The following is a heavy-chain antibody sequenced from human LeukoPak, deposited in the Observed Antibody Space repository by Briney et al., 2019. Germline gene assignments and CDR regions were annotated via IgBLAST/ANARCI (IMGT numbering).Heavy chain of an antibody. D-gene: IGHD3-22*01. Sequence: SETLSLTCAVYGGSFSGYYWSWIRQPPGKGLEWIGEINHSGSTNYNPSLKSRVTISVDTSKNQFSLKLSSVTAADTAVYYCARRRYDSSGYYYGRGPYYYYYMDVWGKGTTVTISS. CDR1: GGSFSGYY. CDR2: INHSGST. J-gene: IGHJ6*03. CDR3: ARRRYDSSGYYYGRGPYYYYYMDV. V-gene: IGHV4-34*01.